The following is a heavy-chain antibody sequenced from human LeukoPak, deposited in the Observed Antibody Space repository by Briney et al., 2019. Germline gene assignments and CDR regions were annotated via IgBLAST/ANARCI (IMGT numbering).Heavy chain of an antibody. Sequence: PGASLRLFCAASGFTFSNYAMSWVRQATGKGLEGVSAITGSGGNTYYADSVKGRFTISRDNSKNTVFLQMNSLRAEDTAVYYCAKWGDYDVLTGYYVSDYWGQGTLVTVSS. CDR3: AKWGDYDVLTGYYVSDY. CDR2: ITGSGGNT. J-gene: IGHJ4*02. CDR1: GFTFSNYA. D-gene: IGHD3-9*01. V-gene: IGHV3-23*01.